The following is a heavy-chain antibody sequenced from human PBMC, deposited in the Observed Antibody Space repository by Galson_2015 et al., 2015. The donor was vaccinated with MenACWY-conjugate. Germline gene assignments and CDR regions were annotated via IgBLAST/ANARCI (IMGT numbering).Heavy chain of an antibody. J-gene: IGHJ4*02. CDR3: ATGIDYGDSLFDY. D-gene: IGHD4-17*01. CDR2: FDPEDGET. Sequence: SVKVSCKVSGYTLTELSMHWVRQAPGKGLEWMGGFDPEDGETIYAQKFQGRVTMTEDTSTDTAYMELSSLRSEDTAVYYCATGIDYGDSLFDYWGQGTLVTVSS. V-gene: IGHV1-24*01. CDR1: GYTLTELS.